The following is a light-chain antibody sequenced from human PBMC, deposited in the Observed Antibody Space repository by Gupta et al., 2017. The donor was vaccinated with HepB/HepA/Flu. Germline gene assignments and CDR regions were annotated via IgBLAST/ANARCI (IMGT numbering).Light chain of an antibody. CDR2: DVS. J-gene: IGLJ2*01. CDR1: SSNVGGNNA. Sequence: SALSVLPPAPASPGPSVTISCTGTSSNVGGNNANSWYQHHPGKANEVMIYDVSRRPAGVPDRFAGTKSGNTASLTISGHHAEEESDYYGCSYAGHNTLIFGGGTKLTVL. CDR3: CSYAGHNTLI. V-gene: IGLV2-11*01.